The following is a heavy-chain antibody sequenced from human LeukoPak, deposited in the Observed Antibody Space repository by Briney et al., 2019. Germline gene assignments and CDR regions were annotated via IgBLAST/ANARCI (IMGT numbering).Heavy chain of an antibody. CDR2: IYYSGST. CDR3: ARDPGTYYDFWSGLFNYAFDI. CDR1: GGSISSSLYY. D-gene: IGHD3-3*01. V-gene: IGHV4-39*07. Sequence: SETLSLTCTVSGGSISSSLYYWGWICQPPGKGLEWIGSIYYSGSTYYNPSLKSRVTISVDTSKNQFSLKLSSVTAADTAVYYCARDPGTYYDFWSGLFNYAFDIWGQGTMVTVSS. J-gene: IGHJ3*02.